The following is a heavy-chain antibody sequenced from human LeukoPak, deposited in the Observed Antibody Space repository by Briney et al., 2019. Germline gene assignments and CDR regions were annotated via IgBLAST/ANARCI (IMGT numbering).Heavy chain of an antibody. Sequence: SETLSLTCSVSGGSISTSLYYWGWIRQPPGKGLEWIGSIYYSGRTYYNPSLKSRVTISVDTSKNQFSLRLTSVTAADTAVYYCARRYCSGADCYGGDSYYYMDVWGKGTTVTIS. D-gene: IGHD2-2*01. CDR2: IYYSGRT. CDR3: ARRYCSGADCYGGDSYYYMDV. CDR1: GGSISTSLYY. V-gene: IGHV4-39*01. J-gene: IGHJ6*03.